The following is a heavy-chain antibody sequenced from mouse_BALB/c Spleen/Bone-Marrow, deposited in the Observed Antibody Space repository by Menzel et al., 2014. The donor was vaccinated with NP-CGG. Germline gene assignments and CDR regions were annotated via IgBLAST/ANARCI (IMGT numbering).Heavy chain of an antibody. CDR1: GYTFTSYY. CDR3: TRREYYRYDRAMDY. J-gene: IGHJ4*01. V-gene: IGHV1S81*02. D-gene: IGHD2-14*01. CDR2: INPSNGGT. Sequence: QVHVKQSGAELVKPGASVKLSCKASGYTFTSYYMYWVKQRPGQGLEWIGEINPSNGGTNFNEKFKSKVTLTVDKSSGTAYMQLSSLTSEDSAVYYCTRREYYRYDRAMDYWGQGTSVTVSS.